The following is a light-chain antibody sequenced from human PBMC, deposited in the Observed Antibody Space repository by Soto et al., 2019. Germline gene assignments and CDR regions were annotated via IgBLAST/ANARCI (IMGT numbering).Light chain of an antibody. CDR1: QNVGLN. J-gene: IGKJ4*01. CDR3: QDRGRWPRAT. CDR2: TAS. Sequence: EMVLTQSPATLSLSPGESATLSCRASQNVGLNFAWYQQKSGQPPSLLIHTASSRATGIPAGFSGSGSRTAFTLTISSREPEDIAVYYCQDRGRWPRATFGGGTKVEMK. V-gene: IGKV3-11*01.